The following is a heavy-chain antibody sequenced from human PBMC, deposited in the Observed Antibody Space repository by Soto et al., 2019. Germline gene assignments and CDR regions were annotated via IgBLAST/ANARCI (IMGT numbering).Heavy chain of an antibody. CDR1: GFTFSSYG. CDR2: ISYDGSNK. D-gene: IGHD3-10*01. CDR3: AKDALSGSYYTHCDY. J-gene: IGHJ4*02. Sequence: QVQLVESGGGVVQPGRPLRLSCAASGFTFSSYGMHWVRQAPGKGLEWVAVISYDGSNKYYADSVKGRFTISRDNSKNTLYLQMNSLRPEDTAVYYCAKDALSGSYYTHCDYWGQGTLVTVSS. V-gene: IGHV3-30*18.